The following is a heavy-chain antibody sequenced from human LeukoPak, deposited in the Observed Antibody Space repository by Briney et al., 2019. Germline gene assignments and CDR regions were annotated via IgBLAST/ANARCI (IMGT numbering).Heavy chain of an antibody. CDR3: ARGPTTIFGVGPVY. CDR2: ISSSSSYI. Sequence: PGGSLRLSCAASGFTFSSYSMNWVRQAPGKGLEWVSSISSSSSYIYYADSVKGRFTISRDNAKNSLYLQMNRLRAEDTAVYYCARGPTTIFGVGPVYWGQGTLVTVSS. V-gene: IGHV3-21*01. D-gene: IGHD3-3*01. J-gene: IGHJ4*02. CDR1: GFTFSSYS.